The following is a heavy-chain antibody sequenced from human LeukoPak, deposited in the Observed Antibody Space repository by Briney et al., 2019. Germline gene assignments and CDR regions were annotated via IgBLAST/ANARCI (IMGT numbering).Heavy chain of an antibody. Sequence: SETLSLTCNVSGDSISSYYWSWIRQPAGKGLEWIGRIYSNGWTDYNPPLKSRVSISIDTSKNHFSLKMSLATAADTALYYCARGSGWNSFNPWGQGTLVTVSS. CDR2: IYSNGWT. CDR1: GDSISSYY. CDR3: ARGSGWNSFNP. J-gene: IGHJ5*02. D-gene: IGHD6-19*01. V-gene: IGHV4-4*07.